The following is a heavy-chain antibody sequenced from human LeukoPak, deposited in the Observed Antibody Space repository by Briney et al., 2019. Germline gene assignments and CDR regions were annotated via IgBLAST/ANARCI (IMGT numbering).Heavy chain of an antibody. J-gene: IGHJ3*02. Sequence: ASVKVSCKASGYTFTSYYMHWVRQAPGQGLEWMGIINPSGGSTSYAQKFQGRVTMTRDTSTSTVYMGLSSLRSEDTAVYYCARERGYCSGGSCYSVNAFDIWGQGTMVTVSS. D-gene: IGHD2-15*01. CDR3: ARERGYCSGGSCYSVNAFDI. CDR1: GYTFTSYY. V-gene: IGHV1-46*01. CDR2: INPSGGST.